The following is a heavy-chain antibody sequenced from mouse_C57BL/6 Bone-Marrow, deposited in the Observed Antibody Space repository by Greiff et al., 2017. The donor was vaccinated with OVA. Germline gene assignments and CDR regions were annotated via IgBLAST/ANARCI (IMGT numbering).Heavy chain of an antibody. Sequence: VQLQQSGPVLVKPGASVKMSCKASGYTFTDYYMNWVKQSHGKSLEWIGVINPYNGGTSYNQKFKGKATLTVDKSSSTAYMELNSLTSEDSAGYYCARRSSHSPGYADWGQRILVTVAA. CDR3: ARRSSHSPGYAD. V-gene: IGHV1-19*01. D-gene: IGHD1-1*01. J-gene: IGHJ3*01. CDR1: GYTFTDYY. CDR2: INPYNGGT.